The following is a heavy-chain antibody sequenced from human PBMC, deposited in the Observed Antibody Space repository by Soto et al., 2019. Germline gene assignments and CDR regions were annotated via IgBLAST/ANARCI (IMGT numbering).Heavy chain of an antibody. CDR3: AREDVEAASIRLDP. CDR1: GFAFTTND. V-gene: IGHV1-8*02. J-gene: IGHJ5*02. Sequence: QVQLVQSGAEVRTPGSSLTVSCKAIGFAFTTNDIHWVRQAPGQRLEWRGWMNVNTDSTDSAEEFAGSLLMTWKPSISTAYLELPALTSKDTAVYYCAREDVEAASIRLDPWGQGTHVTVS. CDR2: MNVNTDST. D-gene: IGHD3-3*01.